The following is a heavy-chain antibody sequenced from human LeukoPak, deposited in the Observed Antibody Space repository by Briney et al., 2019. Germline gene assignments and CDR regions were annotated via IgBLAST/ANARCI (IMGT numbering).Heavy chain of an antibody. CDR2: INAGNGNT. V-gene: IGHV1-3*01. Sequence: GASVKVFCKASGYTFTSYAMHWVRQAPGQRLEWMGWINAGNGNTKYSQKFQGRVTITRDTSASTAYMELSSLRSEDTAVYYCARLAYCGGGSCYSKGVNHWGQGTLVTVSS. J-gene: IGHJ5*02. D-gene: IGHD2-15*01. CDR1: GYTFTSYA. CDR3: ARLAYCGGGSCYSKGVNH.